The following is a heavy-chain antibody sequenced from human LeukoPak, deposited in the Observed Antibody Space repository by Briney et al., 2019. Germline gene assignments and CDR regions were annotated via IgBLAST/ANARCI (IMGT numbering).Heavy chain of an antibody. CDR1: GGTFSSYA. Sequence: SVKVSCKASGGTFSSYAISWVRQAPGQGLEWMGGIIPIFGTANYAQKFQGRVTITADESTSTAYMELSSLRSEGTAVYYCARVVTQSGSGFSTLHLDYWGQGTLVTVSS. CDR3: ARVVTQSGSGFSTLHLDY. D-gene: IGHD3-10*01. CDR2: IIPIFGTA. J-gene: IGHJ4*02. V-gene: IGHV1-69*13.